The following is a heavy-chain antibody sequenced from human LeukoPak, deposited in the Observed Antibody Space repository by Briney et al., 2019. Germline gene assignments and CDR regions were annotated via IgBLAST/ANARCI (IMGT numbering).Heavy chain of an antibody. J-gene: IGHJ4*02. CDR2: ISSSSSYI. CDR1: GFTFSSYS. CDR3: ARVYYDSSGYYYPDY. Sequence: GGSLRLSCAASGFTFSSYSMNWVRQASGKGLEWVSSISSSSSYIYYADSVKGRFTISRDNAKNSLYLQMNSLRAEDTAVYYCARVYYDSSGYYYPDYWGQGTLVTVSS. D-gene: IGHD3-22*01. V-gene: IGHV3-21*01.